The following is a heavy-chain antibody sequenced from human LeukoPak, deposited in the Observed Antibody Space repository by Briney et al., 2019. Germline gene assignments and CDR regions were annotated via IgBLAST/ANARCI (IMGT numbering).Heavy chain of an antibody. CDR3: AKAQYYDILTGYPWFDP. V-gene: IGHV3-48*04. J-gene: IGHJ5*02. CDR2: ISSSSSTI. D-gene: IGHD3-9*01. CDR1: GFTFSSYS. Sequence: GGSLRLSCAASGFTFSSYSMNWVRQAPGKGLEWVSYISSSSSTIYYADSVKGRFTISRDNAKNSLYLQMNSLRAEDTALYYCAKAQYYDILTGYPWFDPWGQGTLVTVSS.